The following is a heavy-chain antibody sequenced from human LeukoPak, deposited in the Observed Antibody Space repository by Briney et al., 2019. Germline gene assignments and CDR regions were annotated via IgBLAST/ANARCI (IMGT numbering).Heavy chain of an antibody. J-gene: IGHJ6*03. CDR3: ARTQINMIRGVIITGYMDV. CDR2: IFYSGST. V-gene: IGHV4-39*07. Sequence: PSETLSLTCTVSSGSISTSNYYWGWVRQPPGKALEWIGNIFYSGSTYYSPSLKSRVTISLDTSRNQFSLKLNSVTAADTAVYYCARTQINMIRGVIITGYMDVWGKGTAVTISS. D-gene: IGHD3-10*01. CDR1: SGSISTSNYY.